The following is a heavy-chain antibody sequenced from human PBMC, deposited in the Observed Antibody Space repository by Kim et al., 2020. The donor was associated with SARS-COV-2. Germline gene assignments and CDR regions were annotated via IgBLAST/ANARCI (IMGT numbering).Heavy chain of an antibody. CDR3: ARAPRVTIFGVVDWFDP. CDR2: INTNTGNP. D-gene: IGHD3-3*01. Sequence: ASVKVSCKASGYTFTSYAMNWVRQAPGQGLEWMGWINTNTGNPTYAQGFTGRFVFSLDTSVSTAYLQISSLKAEDTAVYYCARAPRVTIFGVVDWFDPWGQGTLVTVS. CDR1: GYTFTSYA. J-gene: IGHJ5*02. V-gene: IGHV7-4-1*02.